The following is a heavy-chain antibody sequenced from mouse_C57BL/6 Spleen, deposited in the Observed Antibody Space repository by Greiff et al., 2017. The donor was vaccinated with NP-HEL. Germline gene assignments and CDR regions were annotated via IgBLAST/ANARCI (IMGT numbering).Heavy chain of an antibody. CDR2: ISYSGST. J-gene: IGHJ2*01. D-gene: IGHD1-3*01. V-gene: IGHV3-1*01. Sequence: EVKLQESGPGMVKPSQSLSLTCTVTGYSITSGYDWHWIRHFPGNKLEWMGYISYSGSTNYNPSLKSRISITHDTSKNHFFLKLNSVTTEDTATYYCARDNLYYFDYWGQGTTLTVSS. CDR1: GYSITSGYD. CDR3: ARDNLYYFDY.